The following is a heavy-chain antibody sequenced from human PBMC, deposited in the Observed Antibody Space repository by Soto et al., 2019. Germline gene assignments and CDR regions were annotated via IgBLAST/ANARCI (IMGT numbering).Heavy chain of an antibody. J-gene: IGHJ6*03. V-gene: IGHV1-8*02. CDR2: MNPNSGNT. CDR3: ARGRVLLWFGENYYMDV. CDR1: GYTFTGYY. Sequence: ASVKVSCKASGYTFTGYYMHWVRQATGQGLEWMGWMNPNSGNTGYAQKFQGRVTMTRNTSISTAYMELSSLRSKDTAVYYCARGRVLLWFGENYYMDVWGKGTTVTVSS. D-gene: IGHD3-10*01.